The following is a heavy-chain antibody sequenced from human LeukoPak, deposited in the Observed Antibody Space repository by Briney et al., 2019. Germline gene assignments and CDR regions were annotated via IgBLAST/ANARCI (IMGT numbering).Heavy chain of an antibody. J-gene: IGHJ4*02. CDR3: ARDPRYSNSYYTPHFDY. V-gene: IGHV4-34*01. Sequence: KASETLSLTCAVYGGSFSDYYWTWIRQSPGKGLEWIGSLYHSGSTYYNPSLKSRVTISLDTSKNQFSLNLTSVTAADTAVYYCARDPRYSNSYYTPHFDYWSQGTLVTVSS. D-gene: IGHD6-13*01. CDR1: GGSFSDYY. CDR2: LYHSGST.